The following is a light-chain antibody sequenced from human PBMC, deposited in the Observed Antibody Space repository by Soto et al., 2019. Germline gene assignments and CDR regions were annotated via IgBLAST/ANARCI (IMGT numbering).Light chain of an antibody. V-gene: IGKV1-5*03. Sequence: DIQMTQSPSTLSASVGDRVTITCRASQSISSWLAWYQQKPGKAPKLLIYKASSLESGVPSRFSGSGSGTEFTLTISSLQPDDFVTYYCQQYNSYPTFGQGNKVEIK. CDR3: QQYNSYPT. CDR2: KAS. CDR1: QSISSW. J-gene: IGKJ1*01.